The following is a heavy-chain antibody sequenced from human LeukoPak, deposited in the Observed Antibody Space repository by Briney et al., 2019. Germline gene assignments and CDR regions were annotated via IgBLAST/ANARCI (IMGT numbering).Heavy chain of an antibody. CDR3: ARDLSNDYYYYYGMDV. D-gene: IGHD4-11*01. CDR1: GFTFSDYY. CDR2: ISTSGSTI. J-gene: IGHJ6*02. Sequence: GRSLRLSCAASGFTFSDYYMSWIRQAPGKGLEWGSYISTSGSTIYYADSVKDRFTISRDNAKKSLYLQMNSLRAEDTAVYYCARDLSNDYYYYYGMDVWGQGTTVTVSS. V-gene: IGHV3-11*01.